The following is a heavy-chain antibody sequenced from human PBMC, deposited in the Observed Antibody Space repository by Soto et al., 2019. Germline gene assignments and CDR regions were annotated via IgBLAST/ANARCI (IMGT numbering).Heavy chain of an antibody. V-gene: IGHV5-51*01. J-gene: IGHJ4*02. CDR3: ARHFPSPTRPGADTVTVGFDY. D-gene: IGHD4-17*01. CDR2: IYPGDSDT. CDR1: GYNFNTYW. Sequence: EVQLVQSGAEVKVPGESLRISCQASGYNFNTYWIGWVRQVPGKGLEWLGLIYPGDSDTRYSPSFQGQITISADTATSTAYLQWSGLKASDTAIYYCARHFPSPTRPGADTVTVGFDYWGQGTLVTVSS.